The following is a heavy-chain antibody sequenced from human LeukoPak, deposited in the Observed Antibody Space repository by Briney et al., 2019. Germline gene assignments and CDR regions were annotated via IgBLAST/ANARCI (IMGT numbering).Heavy chain of an antibody. Sequence: SETLSLTCTVSGGSISSYYWSWIRQPPGKGLEWIGYIYYSGSTNYNPSLKSRVTISVDTSKNQFSLKLSSVTAADTAVYYCARRVVGATGGGIDYWGQGTLVTVSS. J-gene: IGHJ4*02. D-gene: IGHD1-26*01. V-gene: IGHV4-59*01. CDR2: IYYSGST. CDR1: GGSISSYY. CDR3: ARRVVGATGGGIDY.